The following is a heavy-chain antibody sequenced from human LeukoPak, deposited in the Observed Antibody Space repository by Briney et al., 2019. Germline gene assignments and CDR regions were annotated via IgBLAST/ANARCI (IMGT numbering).Heavy chain of an antibody. J-gene: IGHJ5*02. CDR1: GGSISSYY. D-gene: IGHD3-3*01. Sequence: SETLSLTCTVSGGSISSYYWNWIRQPPGKGLEWIGYICYSGSTNYNPSLKSRVTISVDTSKNQFSLKLSSVTAADTAVYYCARDSLTYYDFWSGSNWFDPWGQGTLVTVSS. CDR2: ICYSGST. CDR3: ARDSLTYYDFWSGSNWFDP. V-gene: IGHV4-59*01.